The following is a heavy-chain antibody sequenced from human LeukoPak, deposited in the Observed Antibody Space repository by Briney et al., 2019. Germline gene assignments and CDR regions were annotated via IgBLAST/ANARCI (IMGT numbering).Heavy chain of an antibody. D-gene: IGHD3-22*01. V-gene: IGHV3-21*01. CDR3: ASPLVYYDSSGYYPLDY. CDR2: ISSSSSYI. J-gene: IGHJ4*02. CDR1: GFTFSSYS. Sequence: GGSLRLSRAASGFTFSSYSMNWVRQAPGKGLEWVSSISSSSSYIYYADSVKGRFTISRDNAKNSLYLQMNSLRAEDTAVYYCASPLVYYDSSGYYPLDYWGQGTLVTVSS.